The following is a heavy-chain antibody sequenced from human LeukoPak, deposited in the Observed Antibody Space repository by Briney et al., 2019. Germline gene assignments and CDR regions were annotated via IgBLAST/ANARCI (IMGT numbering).Heavy chain of an antibody. J-gene: IGHJ4*02. D-gene: IGHD3-22*01. CDR1: GFTFSSYA. V-gene: IGHV3-23*01. CDR2: ISNSGGST. Sequence: GGFLRLSCAASGFTFSSYAMSWVRQAPGKGLEWVSGISNSGGSTYYADSVKGRFTISRDNSKDTLYLQMNSLRAEDTAVYYCAEYYFYDSSGYQQYYFDYWGRGTLVTVSS. CDR3: AEYYFYDSSGYQQYYFDY.